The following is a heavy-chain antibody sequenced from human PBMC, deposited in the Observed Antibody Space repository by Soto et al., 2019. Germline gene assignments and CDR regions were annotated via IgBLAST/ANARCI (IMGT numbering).Heavy chain of an antibody. V-gene: IGHV1-69*12. CDR1: GGTFSSYA. J-gene: IGHJ6*02. CDR3: ARSVGVLDSGDLPGYYYGMDV. CDR2: IIPIFGTA. D-gene: IGHD4-17*01. Sequence: QVQLVQSGAEVKKPGSSVKVSCKASGGTFSSYAISWVRQAPGQGLEWMGGIIPIFGTANYAQKFQGRVRITADESTSTAYIELTSLRSEETAVYYWARSVGVLDSGDLPGYYYGMDVWGQGTTVTVSS.